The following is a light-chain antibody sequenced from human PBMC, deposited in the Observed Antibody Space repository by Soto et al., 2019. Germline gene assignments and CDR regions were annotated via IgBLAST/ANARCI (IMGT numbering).Light chain of an antibody. J-gene: IGLJ2*01. CDR3: SSYVSYSTFVV. CDR1: SRYVGGYNY. CDR2: EVS. Sequence: QSALTQPASVSGSPGQSITISCTGTSRYVGGYNYVSWHQQHPGKAPKVIITEVSNRPSGVSNRFSGSKSGNTASLTISGLQAEDEADYYCSSYVSYSTFVVFGGGTKVTVL. V-gene: IGLV2-14*01.